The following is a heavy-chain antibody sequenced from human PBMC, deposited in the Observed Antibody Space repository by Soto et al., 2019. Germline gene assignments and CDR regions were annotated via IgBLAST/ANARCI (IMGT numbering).Heavy chain of an antibody. CDR1: GYSIISGYY. Sequence: PSETLSLTCSFSGYSIISGYYWGWVRQAPGKGLEWLGSVYHNGIMFHNPSFQSRVTISVDTSKNQFSLNLRSVTAADTAVYYCAALWFGELAFNYWGHGILVTVSS. V-gene: IGHV4-38-2*02. D-gene: IGHD3-10*01. CDR3: AALWFGELAFNY. CDR2: VYHNGIM. J-gene: IGHJ4*01.